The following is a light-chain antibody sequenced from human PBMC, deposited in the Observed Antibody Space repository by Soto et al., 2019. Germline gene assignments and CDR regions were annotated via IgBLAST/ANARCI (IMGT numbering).Light chain of an antibody. J-gene: IGKJ4*01. V-gene: IGKV1-9*01. CDR3: QQYDNYKPLT. Sequence: IQLTQSPSSLSASVVGRGTVSCLGSQGINNYLAWYQQKPGKAPKLLIYAASSLQSGVPSRFSGSGSGTEFTLTISSLQPEDFATYYCQQYDNYKPLTFGGGTKVDIK. CDR1: QGINNY. CDR2: AAS.